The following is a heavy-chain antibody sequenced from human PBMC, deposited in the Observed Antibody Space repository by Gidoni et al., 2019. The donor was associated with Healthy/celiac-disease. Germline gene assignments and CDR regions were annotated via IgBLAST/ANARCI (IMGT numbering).Heavy chain of an antibody. J-gene: IGHJ2*01. Sequence: EVQLLESGGGLVQPGGSLRLSCASSGFTFSSYAMSWVRQAPGKGLEWVSAISGSGGSTYYADAVKGRFTISRDNSKNTLYLQMNSLRAEDTAVYYCAKFIRSYGSKDYWYFDLWGRGTLVTVSS. D-gene: IGHD5-18*01. V-gene: IGHV3-23*01. CDR1: GFTFSSYA. CDR3: AKFIRSYGSKDYWYFDL. CDR2: ISGSGGST.